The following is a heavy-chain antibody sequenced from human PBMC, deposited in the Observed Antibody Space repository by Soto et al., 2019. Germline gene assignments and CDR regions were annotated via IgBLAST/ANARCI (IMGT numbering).Heavy chain of an antibody. Sequence: GGSLRLSCAASGFTFSSYGMHWVRQAPGKGLEWVAVISYDGSNKYYADSVKGRFTISRDNAKNTLYLQMNSLRAEDTAVYYCARDRKAEGITGTTMSYYYYYYMDVWGKGTTVTVSS. D-gene: IGHD1-7*01. CDR3: ARDRKAEGITGTTMSYYYYYYMDV. CDR1: GFTFSSYG. CDR2: ISYDGSNK. J-gene: IGHJ6*03. V-gene: IGHV3-30*03.